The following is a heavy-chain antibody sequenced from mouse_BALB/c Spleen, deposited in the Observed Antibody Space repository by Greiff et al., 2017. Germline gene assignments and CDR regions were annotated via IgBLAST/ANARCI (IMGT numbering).Heavy chain of an antibody. CDR2: IWAGGST. V-gene: IGHV2-9*02. CDR3: ARDRGNGAMDY. J-gene: IGHJ4*01. CDR1: GFSLTSYG. D-gene: IGHD2-1*01. Sequence: VKLMESGPGLVAPSQSLSITCTVSGFSLTSYGVHWVRQPPGKGLEWLGVIWAGGSTNYNSALMSRLSISKDNSKSQVFLKMNSLQTDDTAMYYCARDRGNGAMDYWGQGTSVTVSS.